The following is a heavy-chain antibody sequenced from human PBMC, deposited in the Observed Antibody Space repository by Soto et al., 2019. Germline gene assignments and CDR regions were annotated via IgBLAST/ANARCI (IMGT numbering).Heavy chain of an antibody. CDR1: GGSISSSSYY. CDR3: ARRGRIVGANHIAY. Sequence: PSENLSLTCTVSGGSISSSSYYWGWIRQPPGKGLEWIGSIYYSGSTYYNPSLKSRVTISVDTSKNQFSLKLSSVTAADTAVYYCARRGRIVGANHIAYCGQGTMVIVSS. V-gene: IGHV4-39*01. CDR2: IYYSGST. D-gene: IGHD1-26*01. J-gene: IGHJ4*02.